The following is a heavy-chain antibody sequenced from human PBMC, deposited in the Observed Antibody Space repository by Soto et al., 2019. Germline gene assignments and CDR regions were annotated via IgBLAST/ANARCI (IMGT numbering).Heavy chain of an antibody. D-gene: IGHD3-22*01. CDR3: ARGDSSGYTFYYYGMDV. Sequence: TSETLSLTCAVSGGSISSGCYSWSWIRQPPGKGLEWIGYISHSGSTFYNTFLKSRVTISVDRSKNQFSLKLTSVTAADTAVYYCARGDSSGYTFYYYGMDVWGQGTTVTVSS. CDR1: GGSISSGCYS. V-gene: IGHV4-30-2*01. CDR2: ISHSGST. J-gene: IGHJ6*02.